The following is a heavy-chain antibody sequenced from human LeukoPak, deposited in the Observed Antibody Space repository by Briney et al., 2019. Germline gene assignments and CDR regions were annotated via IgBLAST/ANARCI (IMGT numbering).Heavy chain of an antibody. Sequence: GGSLRLSCAASGFTFNIFGMSWVRQAPGKGLEWVSSISGTYSSTYYADSVKGRFTISRDNSKNTLYLQMNSLRADDTAVYHCAKGHSSSWSIFDYWGQGTLVTVSS. CDR2: ISGTYSST. J-gene: IGHJ4*02. CDR3: AKGHSSSWSIFDY. CDR1: GFTFNIFG. D-gene: IGHD6-13*01. V-gene: IGHV3-23*01.